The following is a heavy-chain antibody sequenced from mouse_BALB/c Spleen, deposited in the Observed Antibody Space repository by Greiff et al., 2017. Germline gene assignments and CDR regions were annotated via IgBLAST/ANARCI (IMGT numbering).Heavy chain of an antibody. Sequence: EVKLVESGGGLVKPGGSLKLSCAASGFTFSDYYMYWVRQTPEKRLEWVATISDGGSYTYYPDSVKGRFTISRDNAKNNLYLQMSSLKSEDTAMYYCARDGLPLYYYGSRGGFAYWGQGTLVTVSA. J-gene: IGHJ3*01. CDR2: ISDGGSYT. V-gene: IGHV5-4*02. CDR3: ARDGLPLYYYGSRGGFAY. D-gene: IGHD1-1*01. CDR1: GFTFSDYY.